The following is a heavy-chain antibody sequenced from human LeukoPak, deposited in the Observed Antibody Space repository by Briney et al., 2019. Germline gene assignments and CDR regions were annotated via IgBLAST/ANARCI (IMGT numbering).Heavy chain of an antibody. CDR1: GYSLTNYG. Sequence: GAAVKVSCKSSGYSLTNYGITWVRQAPGQGLEWMGWISAYNGNTNYAQKLQGRVTMTTDTSTSTAYMGLRSLRSDDTAMYYCARQDSSGWYVLAPLDYWGQGTLVTVSS. D-gene: IGHD6-19*01. CDR2: ISAYNGNT. V-gene: IGHV1-18*01. J-gene: IGHJ4*02. CDR3: ARQDSSGWYVLAPLDY.